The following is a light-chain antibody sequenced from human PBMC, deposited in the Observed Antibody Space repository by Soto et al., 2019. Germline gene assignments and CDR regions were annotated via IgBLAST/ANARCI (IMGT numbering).Light chain of an antibody. J-gene: IGLJ3*02. V-gene: IGLV2-14*03. Sequence: QSALTQPASVSWSPGQSITISCTGTSSDVGAYNHVSWYQQHPGKVPKVMIYEVNNRPSGVSNRFSASKSGNTASLTISGLQAEDEATYYCSSFTRGGTWVFGGGTKLTVL. CDR1: SSDVGAYNH. CDR3: SSFTRGGTWV. CDR2: EVN.